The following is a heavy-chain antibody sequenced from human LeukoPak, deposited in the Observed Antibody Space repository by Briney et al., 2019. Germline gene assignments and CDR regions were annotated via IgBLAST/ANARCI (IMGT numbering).Heavy chain of an antibody. CDR3: AKDIGPAAIAEYFHH. CDR1: GFTFDEYA. Sequence: GGSLRLSCAASGFTFDEYALNWVRQAPGKGLEWVSGISWSGATIVYADSVKGRFTISRDNAKNSLYLQMNSLRAEDTALYYCAKDIGPAAIAEYFHHWGQGTLVTVSS. CDR2: ISWSGATI. J-gene: IGHJ1*01. V-gene: IGHV3-9*01. D-gene: IGHD2-2*01.